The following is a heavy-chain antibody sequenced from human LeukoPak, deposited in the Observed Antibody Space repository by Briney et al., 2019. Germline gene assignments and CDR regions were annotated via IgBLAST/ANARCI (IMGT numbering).Heavy chain of an antibody. CDR2: INYSGST. CDR3: AREYSSFEY. D-gene: IGHD6-13*01. V-gene: IGHV4-59*01. CDR1: GGSISTYY. Sequence: SETLSPTCTVSGGSISTYYWSWIRQAPGKGLEWIGYINYSGSTDYNPSLKSRVTISVDTSKNQLSLKMRSVTAADTAVYYCAREYSSFEYWGQGILVTVSS. J-gene: IGHJ4*02.